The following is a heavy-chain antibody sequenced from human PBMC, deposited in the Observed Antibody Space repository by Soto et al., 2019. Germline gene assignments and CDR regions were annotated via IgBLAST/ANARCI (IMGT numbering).Heavy chain of an antibody. CDR1: GFTFSNAW. J-gene: IGHJ4*02. V-gene: IGHV3-15*01. D-gene: IGHD3-3*01. Sequence: EVQLVESGGGLVKPGGSLRLSCAASGFTFSNAWMSWVRQAPGKGLEWVGRIKSKTDGGTTDYAAPVKGRFTISRDDSKNTLYLQMNSLKTEDTAVYYCTTERDVLRFLEWSTYDYWGQGTLVTVSS. CDR2: IKSKTDGGTT. CDR3: TTERDVLRFLEWSTYDY.